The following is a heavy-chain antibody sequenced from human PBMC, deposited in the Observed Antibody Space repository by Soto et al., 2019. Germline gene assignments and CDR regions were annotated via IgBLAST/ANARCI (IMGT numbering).Heavy chain of an antibody. J-gene: IGHJ4*02. CDR1: GFTFSSYG. CDR2: ISYDGSNK. V-gene: IGHV3-30*18. CDR3: AKDLAPGVDNFA. Sequence: GGSLRLSCAASGFTFSSYGMHWVRQAPGKGLEWVAVISYDGSNKYYADSVKGRFTISRDNSKNTLYLQMNSLRAEDTAVYYCAKDLAPGVDNFAWGQGTLVTVSS. D-gene: IGHD5-12*01.